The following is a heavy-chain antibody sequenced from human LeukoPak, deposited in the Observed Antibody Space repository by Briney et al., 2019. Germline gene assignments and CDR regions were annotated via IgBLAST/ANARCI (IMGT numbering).Heavy chain of an antibody. D-gene: IGHD5-18*01. Sequence: PGESLKISCRGSGYSFSSYWIAWVRQMPGKGLEWMGIIYPRDSDTRYSPSFQGQVTISADKSISAAYLQWSSLKASDTAIYYCARSAGSSYGCTFIDYWGQGTLVTVSS. CDR1: GYSFSSYW. J-gene: IGHJ4*02. CDR3: ARSAGSSYGCTFIDY. V-gene: IGHV5-51*01. CDR2: IYPRDSDT.